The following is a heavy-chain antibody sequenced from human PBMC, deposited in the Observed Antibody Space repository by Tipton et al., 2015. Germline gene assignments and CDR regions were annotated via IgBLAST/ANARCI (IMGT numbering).Heavy chain of an antibody. D-gene: IGHD6-13*01. CDR1: GFIFDDSA. J-gene: IGHJ3*02. V-gene: IGHV3-9*01. CDR3: AKDTRSSWPRGAFDI. Sequence: SLRLSCVASGFIFDDSALHWVRQAPGKGLEWVSGISWNSDNIGYADSVKGRFTISRDNAKNSLYLQMNSLRAEDTALYFCAKDTRSSWPRGAFDIWGQGTMVTVSS. CDR2: ISWNSDNI.